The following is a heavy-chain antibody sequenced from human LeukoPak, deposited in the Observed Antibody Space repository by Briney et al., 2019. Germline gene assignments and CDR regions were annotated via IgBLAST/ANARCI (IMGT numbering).Heavy chain of an antibody. CDR2: ISSSSSYV. V-gene: IGHV3-21*04. CDR3: ARDLGYYDILTGYFH. CDR1: GFTFSSYS. D-gene: IGHD3-9*01. Sequence: PGGSLRLSCAASGFTFSSYSMNWVRQAPGKGLEWVSSISSSSSYVYYADSVKGRFTISRDNSKNTLYLQMNSLRAEDTAVYYCARDLGYYDILTGYFHWGQGTLVTVSS. J-gene: IGHJ4*02.